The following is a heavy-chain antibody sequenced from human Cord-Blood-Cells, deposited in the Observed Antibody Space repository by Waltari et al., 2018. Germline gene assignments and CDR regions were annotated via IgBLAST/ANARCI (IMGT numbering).Heavy chain of an antibody. D-gene: IGHD3-10*01. CDR3: ARGGYGSGSYYDY. J-gene: IGHJ4*02. Sequence: EVQLVESGGGLVQPGGSLRLSCAASGFTFSSYWMHWVRQAPGKGLVWVSRINRDESSTSYADSVKGRFTISRDNAKNTLYLQMNSLRAEDTAVYYCARGGYGSGSYYDYWGQGTLVTVSS. CDR2: INRDESST. V-gene: IGHV3-74*01. CDR1: GFTFSSYW.